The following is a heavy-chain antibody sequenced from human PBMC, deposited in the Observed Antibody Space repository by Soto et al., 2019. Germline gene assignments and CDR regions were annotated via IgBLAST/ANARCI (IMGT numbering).Heavy chain of an antibody. CDR2: IYYSGST. J-gene: IGHJ2*01. CDR3: ASARSAPPFDL. D-gene: IGHD3-3*01. CDR1: GGSISSGNYY. Sequence: QVQLQESGPGLVKPSQTLSLTCTVSGGSISSGNYYWSWIRQPPGKGLEWIGYIYYSGSTYYNPSLKSRVTISVDTSKNQFSRTLSSVTAAATAVYYCASARSAPPFDLWGRGTLVTVSS. V-gene: IGHV4-30-4*01.